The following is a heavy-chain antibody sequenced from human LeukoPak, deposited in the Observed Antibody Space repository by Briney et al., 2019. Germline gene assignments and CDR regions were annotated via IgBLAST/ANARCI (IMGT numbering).Heavy chain of an antibody. CDR3: ARDLPRYCSSTSCYGRGDY. Sequence: ASVKVSCKASGYTFTVYYMHWVRQAPGQGLEWMGWINPNSGGTNYAQKFQGRVTMTRDTSISTAYMELSRLRSDDTAVYYCARDLPRYCSSTSCYGRGDYWGQGTLVTVSS. V-gene: IGHV1-2*02. D-gene: IGHD2-2*01. CDR2: INPNSGGT. CDR1: GYTFTVYY. J-gene: IGHJ4*02.